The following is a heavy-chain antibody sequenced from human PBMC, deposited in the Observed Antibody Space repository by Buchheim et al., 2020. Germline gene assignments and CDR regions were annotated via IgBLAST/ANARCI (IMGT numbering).Heavy chain of an antibody. CDR1: GFIFSNFA. CDR3: VRDKVGGSFDF. J-gene: IGHJ4*02. D-gene: IGHD3-10*01. V-gene: IGHV3-48*04. CDR2: MTSGTGSVI. Sequence: EEQLVESGGGLVQTGGSLTLSCTASGFIFSNFAMNWVRQAPGKGLEWISFMTSGTGSVIYYADSVKGRFTISRDNAKNSMYLQMSSLRADDTAVYHCVRDKVGGSFDFLGQGT.